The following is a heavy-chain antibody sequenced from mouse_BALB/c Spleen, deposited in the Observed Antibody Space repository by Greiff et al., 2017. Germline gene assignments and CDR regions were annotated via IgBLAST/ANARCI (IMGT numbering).Heavy chain of an antibody. Sequence: QLQQSGAELVKPGASVKLSCTASGFNIKDTYMHWVKQRPEQGLEWIGRIDPANGNTKYDPKFQGKATITADTSSNTAYLQLSSLTSEDTAVYYCARNYDYDGGFAYWGQGTLVTVSA. J-gene: IGHJ3*01. D-gene: IGHD2-4*01. CDR1: GFNIKDTY. CDR3: ARNYDYDGGFAY. V-gene: IGHV14-3*02. CDR2: IDPANGNT.